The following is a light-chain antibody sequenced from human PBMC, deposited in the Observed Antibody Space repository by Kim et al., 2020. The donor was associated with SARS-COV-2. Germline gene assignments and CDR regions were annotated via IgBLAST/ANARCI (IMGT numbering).Light chain of an antibody. CDR1: RGPSSYI. V-gene: IGLV4-60*03. J-gene: IGLJ3*02. Sequence: SVKLTCTLSRGPSSYIIAWHQQQPGKAPRYLMKLEGSGSYNKGSGVPDRFSGSSSGADRYLTISNLQSEDEADYYCETWDSNTWVFGGGTQLTVL. CDR3: ETWDSNTWV. CDR2: LEGSGSY.